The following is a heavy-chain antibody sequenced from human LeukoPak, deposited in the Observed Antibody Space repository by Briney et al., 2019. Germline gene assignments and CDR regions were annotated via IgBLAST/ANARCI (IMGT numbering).Heavy chain of an antibody. V-gene: IGHV1-18*01. Sequence: GASVKVSCKASGYTFTSYGISWVRQAPGQGLEWMGWISAYSGNTNYAQKLQGRVTMTTDTSTSTAYMELRSLRSDDTAVYYCARYSPIDCSTSPPCPYNWFDPWGQGTLVTVSS. J-gene: IGHJ5*02. CDR2: ISAYSGNT. CDR3: ARYSPIDCSTSPPCPYNWFDP. D-gene: IGHD2-2*01. CDR1: GYTFTSYG.